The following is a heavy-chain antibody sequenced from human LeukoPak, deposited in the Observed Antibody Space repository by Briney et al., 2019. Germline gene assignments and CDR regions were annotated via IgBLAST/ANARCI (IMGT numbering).Heavy chain of an antibody. CDR3: AKDLPKEDYGDSEGTFDI. Sequence: GGSLRLSCAASRFIFSNYGMYWVRQAPGKGLEWVAVIWYDGSNKHYADSVKGRFTISRDNSKNTLYLQMNSLRAEDTAVYYCAKDLPKEDYGDSEGTFDIWGQGTMVTVSS. J-gene: IGHJ3*02. D-gene: IGHD4-17*01. CDR1: RFIFSNYG. V-gene: IGHV3-33*06. CDR2: IWYDGSNK.